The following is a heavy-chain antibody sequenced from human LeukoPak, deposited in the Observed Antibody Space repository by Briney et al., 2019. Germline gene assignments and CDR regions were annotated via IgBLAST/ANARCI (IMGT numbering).Heavy chain of an antibody. CDR2: IKEDGSEK. J-gene: IGHJ4*02. CDR1: GFIFSSYW. CDR3: AREDDWNYEDY. Sequence: GGSLRLSCAASGFIFSSYWMTWVRQVPGKGLEWVANIKEDGSEKYYVNSVKGRFTISRDNAKNSLYLQMNSLRAEDTAIYYCAREDDWNYEDYWGQGTLVTVSA. V-gene: IGHV3-7*01. D-gene: IGHD1-7*01.